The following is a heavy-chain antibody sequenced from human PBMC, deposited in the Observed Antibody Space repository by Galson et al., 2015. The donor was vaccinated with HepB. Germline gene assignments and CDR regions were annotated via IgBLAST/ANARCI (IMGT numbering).Heavy chain of an antibody. CDR1: GFTVSSNY. J-gene: IGHJ6*02. V-gene: IGHV3-66*01. CDR2: IYSGGST. CDR3: ARDLVEYYYGSGSYYNSMGYYGMDV. D-gene: IGHD3-10*01. Sequence: SLRLSCAASGFTVSSNYMSWVRQAPGKGLEWVSVIYSGGSTYYADSVKGRFTISRDNSKNTLYLQMNSLRAEDTAVYYCARDLVEYYYGSGSYYNSMGYYGMDVWGQGTTVTVSS.